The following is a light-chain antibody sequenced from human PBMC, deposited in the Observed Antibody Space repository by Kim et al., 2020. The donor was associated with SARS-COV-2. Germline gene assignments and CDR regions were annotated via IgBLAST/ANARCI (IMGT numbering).Light chain of an antibody. CDR3: QVWDTSADHPV. CDR1: NLASKT. Sequence: APAQTARINGEGNNLASKTVHWYQQRPGQLPVLVIYFDRDRPSGIPDRFSGSNSGNTATLTISRVEAGDEAFYHCQVWDTSADHPVFGGGTQLTVL. V-gene: IGLV3-21*04. CDR2: FDR. J-gene: IGLJ2*01.